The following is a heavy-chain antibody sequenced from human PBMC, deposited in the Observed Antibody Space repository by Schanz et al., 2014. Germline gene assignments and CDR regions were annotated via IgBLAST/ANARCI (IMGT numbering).Heavy chain of an antibody. Sequence: EVQLVESGGGLVQPGGSLRLSCAASGFTFSSYSMNWVRQAPGKGLEWVSAISGSGGSTYYADSVKGRFTISSDNSKSTRYLQMSSLRAEDTAVYYCAKSQGSSFDSWGQGTLVTVSS. CDR1: GFTFSSYS. CDR3: AKSQGSSFDS. CDR2: ISGSGGST. V-gene: IGHV3-23*04. J-gene: IGHJ4*02. D-gene: IGHD6-13*01.